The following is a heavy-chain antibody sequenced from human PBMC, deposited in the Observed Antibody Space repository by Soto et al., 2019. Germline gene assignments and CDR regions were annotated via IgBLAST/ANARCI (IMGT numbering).Heavy chain of an antibody. V-gene: IGHV3-23*01. CDR2: ISGSGGST. Sequence: EVQLLESGGGLVQPGGSLRLSCAASGFTFSSYAMSWVRQAPGKGQEWVSVISGSGGSTYYADSVKGRFTISRDNSKNTLDLQMNSLRAEDTAVYYCAKRGSGSQFDYWGQGTLVTVSS. J-gene: IGHJ4*02. D-gene: IGHD1-26*01. CDR1: GFTFSSYA. CDR3: AKRGSGSQFDY.